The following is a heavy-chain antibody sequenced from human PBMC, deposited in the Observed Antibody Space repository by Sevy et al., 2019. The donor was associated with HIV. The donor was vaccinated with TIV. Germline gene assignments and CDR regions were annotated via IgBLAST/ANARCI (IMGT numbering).Heavy chain of an antibody. D-gene: IGHD6-13*01. CDR1: RYTFTSYD. J-gene: IGHJ5*02. V-gene: IGHV1-8*01. Sequence: ASVKVSCKASRYTFTSYDINWVRQATGQGLEWMGWMNPNSGNTGYAQKFQGRVTMTRNTSISTAYMELSSLRSEDTAVYYCARGRRIAAAGKTSNWFDPWGQGTLVTVSS. CDR3: ARGRRIAAAGKTSNWFDP. CDR2: MNPNSGNT.